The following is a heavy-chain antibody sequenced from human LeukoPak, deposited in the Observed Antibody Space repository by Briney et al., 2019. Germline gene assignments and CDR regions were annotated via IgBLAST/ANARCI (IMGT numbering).Heavy chain of an antibody. D-gene: IGHD4-17*01. CDR2: IYPGDSDT. CDR3: ARIDYGDYGYWYFDL. CDR1: GYSFTSNW. Sequence: GESLQISCQGSGYSFTSNWIGWVRQVPGKGLEWMGIIYPGDSDTRYSPSFQGQVTISADKSISTAYLQWSSLKASDTAMYYCARIDYGDYGYWYFDLWGRGTLVTVSS. J-gene: IGHJ2*01. V-gene: IGHV5-51*01.